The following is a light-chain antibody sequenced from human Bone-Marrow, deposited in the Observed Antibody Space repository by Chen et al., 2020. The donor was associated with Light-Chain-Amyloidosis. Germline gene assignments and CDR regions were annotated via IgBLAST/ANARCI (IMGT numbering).Light chain of an antibody. CDR3: QVWDRSSDRPV. CDR2: DDS. CDR1: NIGSTS. Sequence: SYVLTQPSSVPVAPGQTATIACGGNNIGSTSVHWYQQTPGQAPLLVVYDDSDRPSGLPERLSGSNSGNTATLTISRVEAGDEADYYCQVWDRSSDRPVFGGGTKLTVL. V-gene: IGLV3-21*02. J-gene: IGLJ3*02.